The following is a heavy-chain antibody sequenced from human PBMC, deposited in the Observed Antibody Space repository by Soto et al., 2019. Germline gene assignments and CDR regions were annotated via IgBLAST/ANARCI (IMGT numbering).Heavy chain of an antibody. CDR1: GFTFSSYW. CDR3: ARRSASSGWKTNFDY. V-gene: IGHV3-74*01. J-gene: IGHJ4*02. Sequence: EVQLVESGGGLVQPGGSLRLSCAASGFTFSSYWMHWVRQAPGKGLVWVSRIYSDGSSTSYADSVKGRFTISRDNAKNALYLQMTGLRAEDTAVYYCARRSASSGWKTNFDYWGQGTLVTVSS. CDR2: IYSDGSST. D-gene: IGHD6-19*01.